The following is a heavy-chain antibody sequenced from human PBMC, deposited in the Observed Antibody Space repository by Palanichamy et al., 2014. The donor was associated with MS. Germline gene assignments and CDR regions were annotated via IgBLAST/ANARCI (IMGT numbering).Heavy chain of an antibody. CDR1: GDSITNYY. Sequence: QVQLQESGPGLVKPSETLSLTCSVSGDSITNYYWSWIRQPPGKGLEWIGYIYYSGGTNYNPSLRSRVTISLDTSENQFSLKLSSATAADTAVFYCARHKSGSYSFDSWGQGALVTVSS. D-gene: IGHD1-26*01. CDR3: ARHKSGSYSFDS. V-gene: IGHV4-59*08. J-gene: IGHJ4*02. CDR2: IYYSGGT.